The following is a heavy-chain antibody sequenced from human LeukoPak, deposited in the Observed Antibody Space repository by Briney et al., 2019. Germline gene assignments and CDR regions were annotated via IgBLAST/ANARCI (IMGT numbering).Heavy chain of an antibody. V-gene: IGHV3-21*01. CDR3: ARDSGITIFGVDTDAFDI. CDR2: ISSSSSYI. Sequence: PGGSLRLSCAASGFTFSSYSMNWVRQAPGKGLEWVSSISSSSSYIYYADSVKGRFTISRDNAKNSLYLQMNSLRAEDTAMYYCARDSGITIFGVDTDAFDIWGQGTMVTVSS. D-gene: IGHD3-3*01. J-gene: IGHJ3*02. CDR1: GFTFSSYS.